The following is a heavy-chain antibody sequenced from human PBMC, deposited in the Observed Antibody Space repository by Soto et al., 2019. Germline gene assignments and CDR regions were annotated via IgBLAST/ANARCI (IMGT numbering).Heavy chain of an antibody. V-gene: IGHV3-53*01. D-gene: IGHD1-26*01. CDR2: IYSGGST. CDR1: GFTVSSNY. J-gene: IGHJ4*02. CDR3: ARDLVGATRWASDY. Sequence: PGGSLRLSCAASGFTVSSNYMSWVRQAPGKGLEWVSVIYSGGSTYYADSVRGRFTISRDNSKNTLYLQMKSLRAEDTAVYYCARDLVGATRWASDYWGQGTPVTVSS.